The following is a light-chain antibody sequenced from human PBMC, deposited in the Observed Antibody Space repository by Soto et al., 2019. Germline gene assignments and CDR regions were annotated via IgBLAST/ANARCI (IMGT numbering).Light chain of an antibody. CDR3: QKYDGAPLT. J-gene: IGKJ4*01. Sequence: DIQMTQSPSSLSASVGDRVTITCRAGQDINIYLACYQQKPGKVPKLLISAASTLQSGVPSRFSGSGSGTDFTLTISSLQPEDVATYYCQKYDGAPLTLVGGTKVEIK. CDR2: AAS. V-gene: IGKV1-27*01. CDR1: QDINIY.